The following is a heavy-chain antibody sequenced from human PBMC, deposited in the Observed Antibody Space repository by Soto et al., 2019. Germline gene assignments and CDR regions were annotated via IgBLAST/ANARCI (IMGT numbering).Heavy chain of an antibody. CDR2: INAGNGNT. CDR3: ARSIVVVTSFDS. CDR1: GYTFTSYA. J-gene: IGHJ4*02. D-gene: IGHD3-22*01. V-gene: IGHV1-3*01. Sequence: ASVKVSCKASGYTFTSYAIHWVRQAPGQRLEWMGWINAGNGNTKYSQKFQGRVTITRDTSASTAYMELSSLRSEDTAVYYCARSIVVVTSFDSWGQGALVTVSS.